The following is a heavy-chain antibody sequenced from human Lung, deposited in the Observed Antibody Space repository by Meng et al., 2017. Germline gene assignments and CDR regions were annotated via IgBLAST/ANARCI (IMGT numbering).Heavy chain of an antibody. V-gene: IGHV4-34*01. CDR2: INHSGST. CDR1: GGSFSGYY. D-gene: IGHD1/OR15-1a*01. Sequence: QVQLQQWVAGLLKPSETLSLTCAVYGGSFSGYYWSWIRQPPGKGLEWIGEINHSGSTNYNPSLKSRVTISVDTSKNQFSLKLSSVTAADTAVYYCARPKQANWYFDLWGRGTLVTVSS. CDR3: ARPKQANWYFDL. J-gene: IGHJ2*01.